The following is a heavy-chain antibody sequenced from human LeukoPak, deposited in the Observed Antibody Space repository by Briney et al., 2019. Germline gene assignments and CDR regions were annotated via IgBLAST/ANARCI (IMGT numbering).Heavy chain of an antibody. Sequence: GGSLRLSCADSGFTFGRYWMHWIRQAPGKGLVWVSHITTDGSGTSYADSVKGRFTISRDNAKNTLYLQMNSLRAEDTAVYYCARGAIVGANFDYWGQGTLVTVSS. CDR1: GFTFGRYW. CDR2: ITTDGSGT. CDR3: ARGAIVGANFDY. V-gene: IGHV3-74*01. D-gene: IGHD1-26*01. J-gene: IGHJ4*02.